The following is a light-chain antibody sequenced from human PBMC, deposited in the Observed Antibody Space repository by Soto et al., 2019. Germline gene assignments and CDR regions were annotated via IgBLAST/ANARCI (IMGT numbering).Light chain of an antibody. J-gene: IGLJ2*01. CDR1: SSDVGGYNY. V-gene: IGLV2-14*03. CDR2: DVS. CDR3: SSYTSSSIV. Sequence: QSVLTQPASVSGSPGQSITISCTGTSSDVGGYNYVSWYQQHPGKAPKLMIYDVSNRPSGVSNRFSGSKSGNTASLTISGRQPEDEADYYCSSYTSSSIVFGGGTKVTVL.